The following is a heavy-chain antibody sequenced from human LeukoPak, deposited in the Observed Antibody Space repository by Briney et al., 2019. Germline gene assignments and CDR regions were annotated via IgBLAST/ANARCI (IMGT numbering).Heavy chain of an antibody. V-gene: IGHV1-2*02. J-gene: IGHJ4*02. CDR2: INPNSGGT. Sequence: ASVKVSCKASGYTFTGYYMHWVRQAPGQGLEWMGWINPNSGGTNYAQKFQGRVTMTRDTSISTAYMELSSLRSEDTAVYYCATPGTGSLLLGYYFDYWGQGTLVTVSS. CDR3: ATPGTGSLLLGYYFDY. D-gene: IGHD2-21*01. CDR1: GYTFTGYY.